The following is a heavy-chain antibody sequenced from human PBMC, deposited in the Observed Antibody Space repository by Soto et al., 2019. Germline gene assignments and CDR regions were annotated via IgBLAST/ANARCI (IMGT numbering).Heavy chain of an antibody. Sequence: QVQLVESGGGVVQPGRSLRLSCAASGFTFSSYGMHWVRQAPGKGLEWVEVISYDGSNKYYADSVKGRFTISRDNSKNTLYLQMNSLRAEDTAVYYCEKDPFDYWGQGTLVTVSS. CDR1: GFTFSSYG. J-gene: IGHJ4*02. CDR3: EKDPFDY. CDR2: ISYDGSNK. V-gene: IGHV3-30*18.